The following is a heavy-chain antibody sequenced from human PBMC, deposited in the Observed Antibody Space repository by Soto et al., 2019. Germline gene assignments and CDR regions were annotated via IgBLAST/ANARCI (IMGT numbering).Heavy chain of an antibody. V-gene: IGHV1-8*01. CDR1: GYSLTSLD. CDR3: ARGVNAGVDY. D-gene: IGHD1-26*01. CDR2: MQPSSGST. J-gene: IGHJ4*02. Sequence: ASVKVSCRASGYSLTSLDINWVRQTTGQGLEWMGWMQPSSGSTGYAQKFQGRVTMTRDTSINTAYMELSSLTSDETAFYYCARGVNAGVDYWGQGTLITVSS.